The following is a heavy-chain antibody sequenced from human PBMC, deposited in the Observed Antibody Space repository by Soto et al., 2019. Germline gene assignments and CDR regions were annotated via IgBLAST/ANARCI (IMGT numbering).Heavy chain of an antibody. D-gene: IGHD1-1*01. J-gene: IGHJ6*02. CDR3: ARVWVGTTFAYYYGMDV. Sequence: ASEKVSCKASRYDFTTYGINLVRQAPALGFEWMGWISAYNGNTNYAQKLQGRVTMTTDTSTSTAYMELRSLRSDDTAVYYCARVWVGTTFAYYYGMDVWGQGTTVTVSS. CDR1: RYDFTTYG. CDR2: ISAYNGNT. V-gene: IGHV1-18*04.